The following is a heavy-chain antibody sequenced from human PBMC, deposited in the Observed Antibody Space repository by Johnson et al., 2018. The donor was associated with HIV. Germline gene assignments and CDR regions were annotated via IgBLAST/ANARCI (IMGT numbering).Heavy chain of an antibody. J-gene: IGHJ3*02. CDR1: GFTFDDYG. D-gene: IGHD6-13*01. CDR2: INWDGTYT. V-gene: IGHV3-20*04. Sequence: VQLVESGGTVIRPGGSLRLSCVASGFTFDDYGMSWVRQAPVKGLEWVSGINWDGTYTGYVGSVKGRFTLSRDNGKNSLYLQMNSLRVEDTALYYCARAVRIVVGGTVLGASDIWGQGTMVTVSS. CDR3: ARAVRIVVGGTVLGASDI.